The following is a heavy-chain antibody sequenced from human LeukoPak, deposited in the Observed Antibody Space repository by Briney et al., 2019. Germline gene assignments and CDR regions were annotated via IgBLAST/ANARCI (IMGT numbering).Heavy chain of an antibody. V-gene: IGHV4-30-2*01. CDR1: GGSISSGGYS. D-gene: IGHD3-22*01. CDR2: IYHSGST. CDR3: ARASSGYYYDY. J-gene: IGHJ4*02. Sequence: SETLSLTCAVSGGSISSGGYSWGWIRQPPGKGLEWIGYIYHSGSTYYNPSLKSRVTISVDRSKNQFSLKLSSVTAADTAVYYCARASSGYYYDYWGQGTLVTVSS.